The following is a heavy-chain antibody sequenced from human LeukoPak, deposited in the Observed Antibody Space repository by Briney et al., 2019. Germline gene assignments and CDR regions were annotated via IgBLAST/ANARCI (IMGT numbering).Heavy chain of an antibody. CDR3: VTVGMSSIWSYLRFDP. D-gene: IGHD1-26*01. Sequence: GGSLRLSCSASGFTFSTKFMHWVRQAPGKGLEFVSAITSNGGSTYYADSVKGRFTISRDNSKNTLYLQMSSLRAEDTAVYYCVTVGMSSIWSYLRFDPRGQGTLVSVSS. J-gene: IGHJ5*02. V-gene: IGHV3-64D*08. CDR2: ITSNGGST. CDR1: GFTFSTKF.